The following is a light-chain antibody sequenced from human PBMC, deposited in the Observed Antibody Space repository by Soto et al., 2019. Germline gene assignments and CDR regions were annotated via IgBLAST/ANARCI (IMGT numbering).Light chain of an antibody. CDR3: QAWDNSLV. CDR1: KLGDKY. J-gene: IGLJ2*01. V-gene: IGLV3-1*01. Sequence: SYELTQPPSVSVSPRQTASITCSGDKLGDKYACWYQQKPGQSPVLVIYQDSKRPSGIPERFSGSNSGNTATLTISGTQAMDEADYYCQAWDNSLVFGGGTKLTVL. CDR2: QDS.